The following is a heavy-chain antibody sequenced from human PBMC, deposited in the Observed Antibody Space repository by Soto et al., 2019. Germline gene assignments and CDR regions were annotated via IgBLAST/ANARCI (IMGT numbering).Heavy chain of an antibody. CDR1: GDTDTNYV. Sequence: KVSCKASGDTDTNYVISWVRQAPGQGLEWMGGIFPKFGTTYSAQKLQDRLTITADESTSTVYMQLSSLRLDDTAVYYCEAEMTFGKLSVVWGQGTTVTVSS. CDR2: IFPKFGTT. D-gene: IGHD3-16*02. CDR3: EAEMTFGKLSVV. J-gene: IGHJ6*02. V-gene: IGHV1-69*01.